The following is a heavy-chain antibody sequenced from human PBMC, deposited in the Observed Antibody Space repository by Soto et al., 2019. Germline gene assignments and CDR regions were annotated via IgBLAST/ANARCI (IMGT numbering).Heavy chain of an antibody. V-gene: IGHV1-3*01. Sequence: ASVKVSCKASGYTFTTYAMHWVRQAPGQRLEWMGWINVGNGNTKYSQKFQGRVTITRDTSASTAHMELSSLRSEDTAVYYSAYDSSGYLDYWGQGTLVTVSS. D-gene: IGHD3-22*01. J-gene: IGHJ4*02. CDR3: AYDSSGYLDY. CDR2: INVGNGNT. CDR1: GYTFTTYA.